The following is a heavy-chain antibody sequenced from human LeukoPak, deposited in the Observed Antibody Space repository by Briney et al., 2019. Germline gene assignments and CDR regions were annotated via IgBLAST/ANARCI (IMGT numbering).Heavy chain of an antibody. CDR3: ARDVEYSSSWSWDY. V-gene: IGHV3-53*01. CDR1: GFTVSSNY. J-gene: IGHJ4*02. Sequence: GGSLRLSCAASGFTVSSNYMSWVRQAPGKGLEWVSVIYRGGSTYYADSVKGRFAISRDNAKNSLYLQMNSLRAEDTAVYYCARDVEYSSSWSWDYWGQGTLVTVSS. D-gene: IGHD6-13*01. CDR2: IYRGGST.